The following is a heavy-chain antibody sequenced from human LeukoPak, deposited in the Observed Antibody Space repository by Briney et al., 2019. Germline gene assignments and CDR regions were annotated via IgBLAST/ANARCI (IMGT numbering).Heavy chain of an antibody. CDR2: IHFSGNT. J-gene: IGHJ4*02. CDR3: ARGLERRKDYFDY. CDR1: GGSISSYM. Sequence: SETLSLTCTVSGGSISSYMWSWIRQPPGKGLEWIGYIHFSGNTNYSPSLKSRVTISVDTSKNQFSLKVSSVTAADTAVYYCARGLERRKDYFDYWGRGTLVTVSS. V-gene: IGHV4-59*01. D-gene: IGHD1-1*01.